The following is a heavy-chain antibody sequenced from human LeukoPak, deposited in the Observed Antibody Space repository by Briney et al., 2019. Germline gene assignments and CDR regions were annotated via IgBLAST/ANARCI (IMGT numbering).Heavy chain of an antibody. CDR1: GDSISSGNYY. Sequence: PSETLSPTCTVSGDSISSGNYYWSWIRQHPGKGLEWIGYIYYSGSTYYNPSLKSRVTISMDTSKNQFSLKLNSVSAADTAVYYCAREYRGYCSGGSCYGWFDPWGQGTLVTVSS. D-gene: IGHD2-15*01. CDR2: IYYSGST. J-gene: IGHJ5*02. CDR3: AREYRGYCSGGSCYGWFDP. V-gene: IGHV4-31*03.